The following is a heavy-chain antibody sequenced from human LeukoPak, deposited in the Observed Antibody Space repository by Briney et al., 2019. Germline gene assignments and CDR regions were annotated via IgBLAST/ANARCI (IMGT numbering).Heavy chain of an antibody. CDR2: IYYSGST. J-gene: IGHJ5*02. CDR1: GGSISRGDYY. D-gene: IGHD7-27*01. CDR3: ARELTGDTLPWFDP. Sequence: SETLSLTCTVSGGSISRGDYYWSWIRQPPGKGLEWIGYIYYSGSTNYNPSLKSRVTISVDTSKNQFSPKLSSVTAADTAVYYCARELTGDTLPWFDPWGQGTLVTVSS. V-gene: IGHV4-61*08.